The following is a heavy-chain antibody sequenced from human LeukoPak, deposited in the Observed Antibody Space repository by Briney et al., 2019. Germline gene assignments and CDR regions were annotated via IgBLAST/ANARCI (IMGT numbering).Heavy chain of an antibody. CDR3: ARRGGFDY. V-gene: IGHV3-9*01. CDR2: ISWNSGNI. J-gene: IGHJ4*02. Sequence: PGGSLRLSCAASGFTFDDYAMHWVRQAPGKGLEWVSSISWNSGNIRYADSVKGRFTISRDSAKNSLYLQMNSLRAEDTAVYYCARRGGFDYWGQGTLVTVSS. D-gene: IGHD3-16*01. CDR1: GFTFDDYA.